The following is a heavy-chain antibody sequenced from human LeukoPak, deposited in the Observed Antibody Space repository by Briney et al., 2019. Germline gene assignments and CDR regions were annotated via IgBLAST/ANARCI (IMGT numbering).Heavy chain of an antibody. CDR3: ARHLLTPGGSYYFDF. J-gene: IGHJ4*02. V-gene: IGHV5-51*01. Sequence: GESLKISCQGSGYSFTFYWIGWVRQMPGKGLEWMGIIYPDDSDTRYSPSFQGQVTISADKSISTAYLQWSSLKASDTAIYYCARHLLTPGGSYYFDFWGQGTLVTVSS. D-gene: IGHD1-26*01. CDR2: IYPDDSDT. CDR1: GYSFTFYW.